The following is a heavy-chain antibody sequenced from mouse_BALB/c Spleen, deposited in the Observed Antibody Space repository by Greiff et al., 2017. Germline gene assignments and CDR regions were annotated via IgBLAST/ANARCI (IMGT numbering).Heavy chain of an antibody. J-gene: IGHJ2*01. Sequence: VQLQQSGPELVKPGASVKMSCKASGYTFTSYVIHWVKQKPGQGLEWIGDIYPCSDGTKYNEKFKGKATRTSDKSSSTAYMGLSSLTSEDSADYSSARGGQHGNSLDYWGQGTTVTVSS. CDR3: ARGGQHGNSLDY. V-gene: IGHV1-14*01. CDR1: GYTFTSYV. CDR2: IYPCSDGT.